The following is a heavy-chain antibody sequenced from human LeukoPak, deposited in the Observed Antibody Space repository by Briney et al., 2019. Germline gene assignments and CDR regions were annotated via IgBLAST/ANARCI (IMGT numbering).Heavy chain of an antibody. CDR2: INPNSGGA. CDR1: GYSFTDYY. J-gene: IGHJ5*02. Sequence: ASVKVSCKTSGYSFTDYYMHWVRQAPGQGLEWMGWINPNSGGASSAQKFQGRVTMTRDTSITTVYMEVRWLTSDDTAIYYCARADRLHGGPYLIGPWGLGTLVTVSS. CDR3: ARADRLHGGPYLIGP. V-gene: IGHV1-2*02. D-gene: IGHD2-21*01.